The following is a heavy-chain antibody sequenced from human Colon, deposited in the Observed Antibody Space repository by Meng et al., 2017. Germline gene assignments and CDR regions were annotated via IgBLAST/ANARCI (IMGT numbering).Heavy chain of an antibody. V-gene: IGHV1-3*01. Sequence: QVQLVQSGAELKKPGASVKVSCQASGYSFTSSGMHWLRQAPGQRPEWMGWIYPADGNRRYSQKFQDRLTITTDTFARTAYMELSSLRSEDTAVYFCARDERGGPYYFDYWGQGTLVTVSS. J-gene: IGHJ4*02. CDR3: ARDERGGPYYFDY. CDR2: IYPADGNR. CDR1: GYSFTSSG.